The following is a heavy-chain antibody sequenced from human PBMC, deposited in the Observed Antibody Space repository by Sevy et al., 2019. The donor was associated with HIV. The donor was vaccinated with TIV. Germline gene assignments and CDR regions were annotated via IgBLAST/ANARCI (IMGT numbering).Heavy chain of an antibody. CDR2: IYYSGST. J-gene: IGHJ3*02. V-gene: IGHV4-61*01. CDR1: GGSVSSGSYY. CDR3: ARDKDDTFDI. Sequence: SETLSLTCTVSGGSVSSGSYYWSWIRQPPGKGLEWIGYIYYSGSTNYNPSLKSRVTISVDTSKNQFSLKLSSVTAADTAVYYCARDKDDTFDIWGQGTMVTVSS.